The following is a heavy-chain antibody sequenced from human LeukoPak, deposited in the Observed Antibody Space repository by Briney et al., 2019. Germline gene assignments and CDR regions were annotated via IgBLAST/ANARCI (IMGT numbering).Heavy chain of an antibody. CDR3: ARDDTGRVGWFDP. Sequence: ASVKVSCKASGYTFTSYDISWVRQAPGQGLEWMGWISAYNGDTNYAQKLQGRVTMTTDTSTSTAYMELRSLRSDDTAVYHCARDDTGRVGWFDPWGQGTLVTVSS. J-gene: IGHJ5*02. V-gene: IGHV1-18*01. D-gene: IGHD1-1*01. CDR1: GYTFTSYD. CDR2: ISAYNGDT.